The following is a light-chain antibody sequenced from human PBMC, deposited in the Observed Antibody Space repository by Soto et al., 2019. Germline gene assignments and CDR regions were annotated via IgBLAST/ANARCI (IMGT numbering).Light chain of an antibody. J-gene: IGLJ1*01. CDR1: SSDVGAYNY. Sequence: QSVLTQPRSVSGSPGQSVTISCTGTSSDVGAYNYVSWYQQHPGKAPKFMIYDVSKRPSGVPDRFSGSKSGNTASLTISGLQAEDEADYYRCSYAGTYSYVFGTGTKV. CDR3: CSYAGTYSYV. CDR2: DVS. V-gene: IGLV2-11*01.